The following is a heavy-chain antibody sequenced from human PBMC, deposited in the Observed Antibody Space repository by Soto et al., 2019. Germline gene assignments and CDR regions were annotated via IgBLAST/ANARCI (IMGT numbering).Heavy chain of an antibody. Sequence: EVQLVESGGGLVQPGESLRLSCVASGFALSNYWINWVRQAPGNGLEWVANIKQDGSEKNYVDSVKGRFTISRDNARNSLYLQMNSLRAEDTAAYYCATETSTWGCWGQGTLVTVSS. V-gene: IGHV3-7*03. CDR3: ATETSTWGC. CDR1: GFALSNYW. J-gene: IGHJ4*02. CDR2: IKQDGSEK. D-gene: IGHD7-27*01.